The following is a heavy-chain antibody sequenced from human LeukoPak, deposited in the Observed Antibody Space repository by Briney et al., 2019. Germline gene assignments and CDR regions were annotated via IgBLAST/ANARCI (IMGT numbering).Heavy chain of an antibody. CDR3: AKELPRPGRGNY. D-gene: IGHD6-6*01. CDR2: INHSGST. V-gene: IGHV4-34*01. Sequence: SETLSLTCAVYGGSFSGYYWSWIRQPPGKGLEWIGEINHSGSTNYNPSLKSRVTISVDTSKNQFSLKLSSVTAADTAVYYCAKELPRPGRGNYWGQGTLVTVSS. J-gene: IGHJ4*02. CDR1: GGSFSGYY.